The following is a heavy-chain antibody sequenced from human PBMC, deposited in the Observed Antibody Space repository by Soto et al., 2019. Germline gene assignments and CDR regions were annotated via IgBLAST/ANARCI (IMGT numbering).Heavy chain of an antibody. J-gene: IGHJ5*02. D-gene: IGHD6-13*01. CDR1: GFTFSDYY. Sequence: QVQLVESGGGLVKPGGSLRLSCAASGFTFSDYYMSWIRQAPGKGLEWVSYISSSGSTIYYADSVKGRFTISRDNAKNALYLQMNSLRAEDTAVYYCAGGKEDILAAAGMREDFDPWGQGTLVTVSS. CDR2: ISSSGSTI. CDR3: AGGKEDILAAAGMREDFDP. V-gene: IGHV3-11*01.